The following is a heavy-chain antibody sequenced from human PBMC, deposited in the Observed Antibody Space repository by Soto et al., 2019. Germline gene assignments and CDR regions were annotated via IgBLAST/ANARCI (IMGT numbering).Heavy chain of an antibody. CDR3: ARSYSDWLKPFDN. J-gene: IGHJ4*02. CDR2: VYHTGAT. D-gene: IGHD3-9*01. V-gene: IGHV4-61*08. CDR1: GGSVTTGGWY. Sequence: QVQLQESGPGLVQPSETLSLTCNVSGGSVTTGGWYWNWIRQPPGGGLEWIGHVYHTGATDYNPSVRSRVTISVDTSKNQFSLKLRSVTAADTAIYYCARSYSDWLKPFDNWGQGSLVTVSS.